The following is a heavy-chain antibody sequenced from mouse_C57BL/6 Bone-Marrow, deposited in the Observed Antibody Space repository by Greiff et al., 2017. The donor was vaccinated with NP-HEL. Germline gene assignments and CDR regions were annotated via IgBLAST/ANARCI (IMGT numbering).Heavy chain of an antibody. D-gene: IGHD1-1*01. V-gene: IGHV2-2*01. Sequence: QVQLQQSGPGLVQPSPSLSISCTVSGFSLTSYGVHWVRQSPGKGLEWLGVIWSGGSTDFYAAFISRLSISKDNSKSQVFFKMNSLQADDTAIYYCARNRDGSTLYYFDYWGQGTTLTVSS. CDR2: IWSGGST. CDR1: GFSLTSYG. CDR3: ARNRDGSTLYYFDY. J-gene: IGHJ2*01.